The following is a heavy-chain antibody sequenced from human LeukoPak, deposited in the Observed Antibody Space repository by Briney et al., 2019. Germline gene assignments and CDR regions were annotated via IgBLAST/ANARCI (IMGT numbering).Heavy chain of an antibody. CDR3: ARARASGRSGFDY. J-gene: IGHJ4*02. V-gene: IGHV3-48*02. CDR1: GLTVSRYG. CDR2: ISSSSSTI. D-gene: IGHD2-15*01. Sequence: GGSLRLSCVASGLTVSRYGMNWVRQAPGKGLEWVSYISSSSSTIYYADSVKGRFTISRDNAKNSLDLQMNSLRDEDTAVYYCARARASGRSGFDYWGQGTLVTVSS.